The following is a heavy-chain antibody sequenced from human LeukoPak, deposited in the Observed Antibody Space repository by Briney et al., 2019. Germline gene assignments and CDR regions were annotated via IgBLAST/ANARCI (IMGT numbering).Heavy chain of an antibody. CDR3: ATVTMIEPYAFDI. CDR2: INHSGST. D-gene: IGHD3-22*01. J-gene: IGHJ3*02. Sequence: PSETLSLTCAVYGGSFSGYYWSWIRQPPGKGLEWIGEINHSGSTNHNPSLKSRVTISVDTSKNQFSLKLSSVTAADTAVYYCATVTMIEPYAFDIWGQGTMVTVSS. V-gene: IGHV4-34*01. CDR1: GGSFSGYY.